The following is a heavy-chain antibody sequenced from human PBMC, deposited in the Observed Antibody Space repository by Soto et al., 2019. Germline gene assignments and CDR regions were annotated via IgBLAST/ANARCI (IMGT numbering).Heavy chain of an antibody. CDR3: ARDRAHGFDI. J-gene: IGHJ3*02. CDR2: ISADKGNT. V-gene: IGHV1-18*01. CDR1: GYTFTSNG. Sequence: QVQLVQSGAEVKKPGASVKVSCKASGYTFTSNGISWVRQAPGQGLEWMGWISADKGNTNYAQKLQGRVTMTRDTSTSTVYMELRSLRSEDTAMYYCARDRAHGFDIRGQGTMVTVSS.